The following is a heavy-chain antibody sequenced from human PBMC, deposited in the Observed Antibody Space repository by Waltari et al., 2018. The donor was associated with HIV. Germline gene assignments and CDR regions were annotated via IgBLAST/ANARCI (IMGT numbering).Heavy chain of an antibody. Sequence: EVQLLECGGGLVQTWGSVRLSCAGCGCTFSSYAMRCVRQAPGKGLQWVSIISGSGSTTYSADSVKGRVTISRDNSENTLYLQINSLRAEYTAVYYCAKGAFDMVVVSALDSWGHGTLVTVSS. CDR3: AKGAFDMVVVSALDS. D-gene: IGHD2-21*01. CDR2: ISGSGSTT. CDR1: GCTFSSYA. J-gene: IGHJ5*01. V-gene: IGHV3-23*01.